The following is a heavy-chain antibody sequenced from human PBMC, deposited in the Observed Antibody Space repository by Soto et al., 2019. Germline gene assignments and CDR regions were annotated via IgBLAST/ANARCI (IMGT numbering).Heavy chain of an antibody. Sequence: GGSLRLSCAAPGFTFSSYAMSWVRQAPGKGLEWVSAISGSGDRRYYADSVKGRFTISRDNSKNTLYLQMNSLRAEDTAVYFCSKTQYGYSSSLDYWSQGTLVTVSS. CDR3: SKTQYGYSSSLDY. CDR2: ISGSGDRR. CDR1: GFTFSSYA. V-gene: IGHV3-23*01. J-gene: IGHJ4*02. D-gene: IGHD6-13*01.